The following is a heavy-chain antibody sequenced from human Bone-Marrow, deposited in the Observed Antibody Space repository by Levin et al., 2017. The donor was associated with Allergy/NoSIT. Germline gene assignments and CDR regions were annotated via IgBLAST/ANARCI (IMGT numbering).Heavy chain of an antibody. CDR1: GFTFSSYW. Sequence: GGSLRLSCAASGFTFSSYWMSWVRQAPGKGLEWVANIKQDGSEKYYVDSVKGRFTISRDNAKNSLYLQMNSLRAEDTAVYYCARVWYFRVRLRRKKSRFEGDYAGPNWFDPWGQGTLVTVSS. CDR3: ARVWYFRVRLRRKKSRFEGDYAGPNWFDP. D-gene: IGHD4-17*01. V-gene: IGHV3-7*01. CDR2: IKQDGSEK. J-gene: IGHJ5*02.